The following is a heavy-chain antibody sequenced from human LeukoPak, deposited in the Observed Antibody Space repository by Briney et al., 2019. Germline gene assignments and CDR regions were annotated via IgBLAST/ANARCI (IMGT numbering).Heavy chain of an antibody. J-gene: IGHJ4*02. V-gene: IGHV1-24*01. CDR2: FDPEDDEK. CDR3: AAELSSGYFDY. D-gene: IGHD3-22*01. Sequence: ASVKVSCKVSGYMFTELSMHWVRQAPGQGLEWMGGFDPEDDEKMYAQKLQGRVTMTEDTSTDTAYMELSSLRSEDTAVYYCAAELSSGYFDYWGQGTLVTVSA. CDR1: GYMFTELS.